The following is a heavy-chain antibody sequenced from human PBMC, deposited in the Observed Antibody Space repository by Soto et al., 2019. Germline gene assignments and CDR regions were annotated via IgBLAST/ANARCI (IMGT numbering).Heavy chain of an antibody. CDR3: ARRSYSSLDY. J-gene: IGHJ4*02. CDR2: ISYDGSNK. CDR1: GFTFSSYA. Sequence: QVQLVESGGGVVQPGRSLRLSCAASGFTFSSYAMHWVRQAPGKGLEWVAVISYDGSNKYYADSVKGRFTISRDNSKNTLYLQMNSLRAEDTAVYYCARRSYSSLDYWGQGTLVTVSS. D-gene: IGHD6-13*01. V-gene: IGHV3-30-3*01.